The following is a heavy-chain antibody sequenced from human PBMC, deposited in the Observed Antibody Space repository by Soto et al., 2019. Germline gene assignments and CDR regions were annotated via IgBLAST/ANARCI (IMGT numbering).Heavy chain of an antibody. Sequence: QVQLQESGPGLVKPSGTLSLTCAVSGGSISSSHWWTWVRQSPGKGLEYIGEISHSGTSNSNPSLKRRATLSVPKSKTHFSLTLTSVTASVTAVYYCSRVVLTITRGAFDAWGQVTLVIVSS. V-gene: IGHV4-4*02. CDR1: GGSISSSHW. CDR2: ISHSGTS. J-gene: IGHJ3*01. D-gene: IGHD3-9*01. CDR3: SRVVLTITRGAFDA.